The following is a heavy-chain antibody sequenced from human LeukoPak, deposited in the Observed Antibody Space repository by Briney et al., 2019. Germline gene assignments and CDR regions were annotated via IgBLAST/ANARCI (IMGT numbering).Heavy chain of an antibody. V-gene: IGHV3-20*04. Sequence: PGGSLRLSCAASGFTFDDYGMSWVCQAPGKGLEWVSGINWDGGSTGYADSVKGRFTISRDNAKNSLYLQMNSLRAEDTALYYCARTKQQLVLDAFDIWGQGTMVTVSS. CDR1: GFTFDDYG. CDR3: ARTKQQLVLDAFDI. D-gene: IGHD6-13*01. CDR2: INWDGGST. J-gene: IGHJ3*02.